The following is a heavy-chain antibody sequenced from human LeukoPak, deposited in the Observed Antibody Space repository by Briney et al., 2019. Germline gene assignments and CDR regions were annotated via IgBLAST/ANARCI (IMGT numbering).Heavy chain of an antibody. J-gene: IGHJ4*02. Sequence: PSETPSLTCTVSGGSINSDSHYWGWVRQPPGKGLEWIASVYYSGSTYYSPSLKSRVIISVDTSKNQFSLKLSSVTAADTAVYYCARRGRSGFDYWGQGTLVTVSS. V-gene: IGHV4-39*01. D-gene: IGHD1-26*01. CDR1: GGSINSDSHY. CDR3: ARRGRSGFDY. CDR2: VYYSGST.